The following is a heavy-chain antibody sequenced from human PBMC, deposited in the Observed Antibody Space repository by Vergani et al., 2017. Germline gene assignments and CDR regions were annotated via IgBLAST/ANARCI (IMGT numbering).Heavy chain of an antibody. CDR2: IYTSGST. V-gene: IGHV4-61*02. CDR3: ARSIAAAGPFDY. J-gene: IGHJ4*02. Sequence: QVQLQESGPGLVKPSQTLSLTCTVSGGSISSGSYYWSWIRQPAGKGLEWIGRIYTSGSTNYNPSLKSRVTMSVDTSKNQFSLKLSSVTAADPAVYYCARSIAAAGPFDYWGQGTLVTVSS. CDR1: GGSISSGSYY. D-gene: IGHD6-13*01.